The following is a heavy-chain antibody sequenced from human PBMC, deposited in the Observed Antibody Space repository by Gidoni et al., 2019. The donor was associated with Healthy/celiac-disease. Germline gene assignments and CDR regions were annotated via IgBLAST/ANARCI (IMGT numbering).Heavy chain of an antibody. J-gene: IGHJ4*02. V-gene: IGHV3-23*01. D-gene: IGHD3-3*01. Sequence: EVQLLESGGGLVQPGGSLRLSCASSGFTFSSYAVSWVRQAPGKGLEWVSAISGSGGSTYYADSVKGRFTISRDNSKNTLYLQMNSLRAEDTAVYYCAKSVDMDFWSGYPSAFDYWGQGTLVTVSS. CDR2: ISGSGGST. CDR1: GFTFSSYA. CDR3: AKSVDMDFWSGYPSAFDY.